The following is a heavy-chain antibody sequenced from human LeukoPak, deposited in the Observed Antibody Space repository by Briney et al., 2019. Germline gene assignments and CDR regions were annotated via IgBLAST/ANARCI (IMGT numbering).Heavy chain of an antibody. D-gene: IGHD4-17*01. J-gene: IGHJ4*02. Sequence: GGSLRLSCAASGFTFSSYSMNWVRQAPGEGLEWVSSISTTSSHIYYADSVKGRFTVSRDYAKNSLFLQMTSLRAEDTAVYYCARVAYGDYYLDYWGQGTLVTVSS. CDR1: GFTFSSYS. V-gene: IGHV3-21*01. CDR2: ISTTSSHI. CDR3: ARVAYGDYYLDY.